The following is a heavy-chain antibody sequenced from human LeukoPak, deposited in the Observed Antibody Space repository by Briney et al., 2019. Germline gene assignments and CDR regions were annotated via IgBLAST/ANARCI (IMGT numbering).Heavy chain of an antibody. Sequence: GGSLRLSCAASGFTFSSYAMSWVRQAPGKGLEWVAVIWYHGNKRDYIDSVKGRFTISKDDSKNMLYLQMNGLRAEDSAIYYCARDGGIGIDYWGQGILVTVSS. D-gene: IGHD2-15*01. CDR3: ARDGGIGIDY. CDR2: IWYHGNKR. V-gene: IGHV3-33*08. CDR1: GFTFSSYA. J-gene: IGHJ4*02.